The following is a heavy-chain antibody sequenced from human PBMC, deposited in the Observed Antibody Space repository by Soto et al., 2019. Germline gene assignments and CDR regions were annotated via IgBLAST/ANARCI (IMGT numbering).Heavy chain of an antibody. CDR3: ARTGIAVDGTPGLWFDP. J-gene: IGHJ5*02. CDR1: GFSLSNARMG. D-gene: IGHD6-19*01. CDR2: IFSNDEK. V-gene: IGHV2-26*01. Sequence: QVTLKESGPVLVKPTETLTLTCTVSGFSLSNARMGVSWIRQPPGKALEWLAHIFSNDEKSYSTSLKTRLTNTKDTSKRQVVLTMTNMDPADTATYHCARTGIAVDGTPGLWFDPWGQGTLVTVSS.